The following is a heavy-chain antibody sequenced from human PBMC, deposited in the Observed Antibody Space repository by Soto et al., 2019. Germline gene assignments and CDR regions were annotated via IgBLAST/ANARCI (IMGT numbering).Heavy chain of an antibody. D-gene: IGHD1-7*01. CDR3: ARLDWNSRTRRFDP. Sequence: QLQLQESGPGLVKPSETLSLTCTVSGGSIRSSSYNWGWIRQPPGKGLEWIGSIYYSGSTYYNPSLNSRVIISVATSKNQCPLKLSSVTAADTAVYYCARLDWNSRTRRFDPWGQGTLVTVSS. J-gene: IGHJ5*02. CDR2: IYYSGST. CDR1: GGSIRSSSYN. V-gene: IGHV4-39*01.